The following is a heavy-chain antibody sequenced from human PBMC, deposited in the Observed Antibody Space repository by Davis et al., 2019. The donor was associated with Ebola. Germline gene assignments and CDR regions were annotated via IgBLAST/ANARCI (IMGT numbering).Heavy chain of an antibody. V-gene: IGHV4-59*08. CDR1: GGSTSTYY. CDR2: IYYSGST. D-gene: IGHD4/OR15-4a*01. J-gene: IGHJ4*02. Sequence: MPSETLSLTCTVSGGSTSTYYWCWTRQPPGKGLEWPVYIYYSGSTKYNLSLKGRVAISVDTSKNQFSLKLSSVTAADTAVYYCARSYGAAPFDYGGQGTLVTVSS. CDR3: ARSYGAAPFDY.